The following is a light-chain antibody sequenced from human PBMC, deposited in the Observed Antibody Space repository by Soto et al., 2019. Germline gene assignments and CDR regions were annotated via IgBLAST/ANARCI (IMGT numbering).Light chain of an antibody. Sequence: EIVLTQSPGTLSLSPGERATLSCRASQSVSSSYLAWYQQKPGQAPRLLIYGASSRATGISDRFSGSGSGTDFTLIITRLEPEDIAVYYCQHYGSPITFGQGTRLDIK. CDR1: QSVSSSY. V-gene: IGKV3-20*01. CDR2: GAS. J-gene: IGKJ5*01. CDR3: QHYGSPIT.